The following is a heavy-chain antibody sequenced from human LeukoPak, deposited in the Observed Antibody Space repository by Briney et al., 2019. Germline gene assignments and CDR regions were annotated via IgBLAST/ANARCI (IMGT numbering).Heavy chain of an antibody. V-gene: IGHV3-23*01. CDR2: ISGSGGST. CDR1: GFTFSSYA. D-gene: IGHD3-3*01. Sequence: PGGSLRLSCAASGFTFSSYAMSWVRRAPGKGLEWVSAISGSGGSTYYADSVKGRFTISRDNSKNTLYLQMNSLRAEDTAVYYCAKLYYDFWSGYWYWGQGTLVTVSS. J-gene: IGHJ4*02. CDR3: AKLYYDFWSGYWY.